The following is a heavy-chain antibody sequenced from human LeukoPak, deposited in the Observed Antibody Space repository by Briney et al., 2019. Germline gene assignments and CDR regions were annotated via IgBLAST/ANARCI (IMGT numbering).Heavy chain of an antibody. J-gene: IGHJ5*02. CDR1: GFTFSSYW. Sequence: GGSLSLSCTVSGFTFSSYWMSWVRQAPGKGLERVANVEHDGTTKFYLDSVKGRFTISRDNARSSLYLQMDSLRAEDTAVYYCARGSDWFDPWGQGTLVTVSS. CDR2: VEHDGTTK. V-gene: IGHV3-7*01. CDR3: ARGSDWFDP.